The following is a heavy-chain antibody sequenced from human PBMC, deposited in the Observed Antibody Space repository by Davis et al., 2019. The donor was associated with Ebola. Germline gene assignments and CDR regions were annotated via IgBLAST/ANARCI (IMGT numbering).Heavy chain of an antibody. Sequence: GGSLRLSCTASGFTFSSYAMHWVRQAPGKGLEWVAVISYDGSNKYYADSVKGRFTISRDNSKNTLYLQMNSLRAEDTAVYYCASQRITIFGVASDYYGMDVWGKGTTVTVSS. J-gene: IGHJ6*04. CDR2: ISYDGSNK. CDR1: GFTFSSYA. V-gene: IGHV3-30*04. D-gene: IGHD3-3*01. CDR3: ASQRITIFGVASDYYGMDV.